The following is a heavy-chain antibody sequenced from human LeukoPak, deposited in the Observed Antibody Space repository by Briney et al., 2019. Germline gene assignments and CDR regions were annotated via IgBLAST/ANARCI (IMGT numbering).Heavy chain of an antibody. Sequence: SETLSLTCTVSGGSISSSSYYWGWIRQPPGKGLEWIGSIYYSGSTYYNPSLKSRVTISVDTSKNQFSLKLSSVTAADTAMYYCARGINYYDSSGYYYFDYWGQGTLVTVSS. CDR2: IYYSGST. D-gene: IGHD3-22*01. CDR3: ARGINYYDSSGYYYFDY. V-gene: IGHV4-39*01. CDR1: GGSISSSSYY. J-gene: IGHJ4*02.